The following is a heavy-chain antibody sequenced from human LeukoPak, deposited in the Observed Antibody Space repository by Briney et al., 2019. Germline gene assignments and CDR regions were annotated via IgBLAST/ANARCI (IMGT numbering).Heavy chain of an antibody. V-gene: IGHV4-34*01. CDR3: ARQVLQYLHYMDV. Sequence: PSETLSLTCAVYGGSFSGYYWSWLRQPPGKGLEWIGEIDHTGSTNYNPSLKSRVTISVDTSKNQFSLNLSSVTAADTALYYCARQVLQYLHYMDVWGKGTTVTISS. J-gene: IGHJ6*03. CDR1: GGSFSGYY. D-gene: IGHD3-9*01. CDR2: IDHTGST.